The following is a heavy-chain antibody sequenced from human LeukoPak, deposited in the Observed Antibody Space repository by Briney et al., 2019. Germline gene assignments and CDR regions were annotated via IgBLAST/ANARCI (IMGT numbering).Heavy chain of an antibody. V-gene: IGHV3-30*18. J-gene: IGHJ3*02. CDR2: ISYDGSNK. CDR3: AKSNLRGLRGAGAFDI. CDR1: GFTVSSYG. Sequence: GGSLRLSCAASGFTVSSYGMHWVRQAPGKGLEWVAVISYDGSNKYYADSVKGRFTISRDNSKNTLYLQMNSLRAEDTAVYYCAKSNLRGLRGAGAFDIWGQGTMVTVSS. D-gene: IGHD5-12*01.